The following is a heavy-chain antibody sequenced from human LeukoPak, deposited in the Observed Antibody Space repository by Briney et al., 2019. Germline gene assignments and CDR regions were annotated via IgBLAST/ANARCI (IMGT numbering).Heavy chain of an antibody. J-gene: IGHJ4*02. CDR2: IYHSGST. V-gene: IGHV4-38-2*02. CDR3: ARVRYDILTGYPEYYFDY. CDR1: GGSISTYY. Sequence: PSETLSLTCTVSGGSISTYYWGWIRQPPGKGLEWIGNIYHSGSTYYNPSLKSRVTISVDTSKNQFSLKLSSVTAADTAVYYCARVRYDILTGYPEYYFDYWGQGTLVTVSS. D-gene: IGHD3-9*01.